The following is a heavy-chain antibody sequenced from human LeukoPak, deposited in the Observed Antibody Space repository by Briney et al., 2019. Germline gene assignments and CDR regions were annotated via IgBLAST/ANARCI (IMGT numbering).Heavy chain of an antibody. Sequence: GGSLRLSCAASGFTFSSYAMSWVRQAPGKGLEWVSAISGSGGSTYYADSVKGRFTISRDNSKNTLYLQMNSLRAEDMAVYYCAKLVNPGGNVDYWGQGTLVTVSS. V-gene: IGHV3-23*01. D-gene: IGHD4-23*01. J-gene: IGHJ4*02. CDR2: ISGSGGST. CDR1: GFTFSSYA. CDR3: AKLVNPGGNVDY.